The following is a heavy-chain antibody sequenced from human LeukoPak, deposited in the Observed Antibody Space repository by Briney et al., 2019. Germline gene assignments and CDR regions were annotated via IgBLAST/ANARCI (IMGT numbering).Heavy chain of an antibody. CDR1: GYTFTSYA. J-gene: IGHJ4*02. CDR3: ARDKGPGCFDY. V-gene: IGHV1-3*01. Sequence: ASVKVSCKASGYTFTSYAMHWVRQAPGQRLEWMGWINAGNGNTKYSQKFQGRVTITRDTSASTAYIELSSLRSEDTAVYYCARDKGPGCFDYWGQGTLVTVSS. D-gene: IGHD6-19*01. CDR2: INAGNGNT.